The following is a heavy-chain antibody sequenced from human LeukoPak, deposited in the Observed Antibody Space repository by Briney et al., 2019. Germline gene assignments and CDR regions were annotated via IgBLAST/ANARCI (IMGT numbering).Heavy chain of an antibody. CDR2: INGDGSST. V-gene: IGHV3-74*03. CDR1: GFTLSSYW. D-gene: IGHD5-12*01. J-gene: IGHJ4*02. Sequence: PGGSLRLSCVASGFTLSSYWMHWVRHAPGKGLVWVSRINGDGSSTTYADSVKGRFTISRDNTKNTLYLQMNSLRAEDTAVYYCARGPSGYHNNGGQGTLVTVSS. CDR3: ARGPSGYHNN.